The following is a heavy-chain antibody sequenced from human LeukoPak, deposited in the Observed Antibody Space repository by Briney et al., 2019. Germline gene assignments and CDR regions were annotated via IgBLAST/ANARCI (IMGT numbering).Heavy chain of an antibody. CDR3: ARIGHEDYNFDY. Sequence: SGTLSLTCTVSGGSISSYYWSWIRQPPGKGLEWIGYIYYSGSTNYNPSLKSRVTISVDTSKNQFSLKLSSVTAADTAVYYCARIGHEDYNFDYWGQGTLVTVSS. D-gene: IGHD3-16*01. CDR1: GGSISSYY. CDR2: IYYSGST. V-gene: IGHV4-59*01. J-gene: IGHJ4*02.